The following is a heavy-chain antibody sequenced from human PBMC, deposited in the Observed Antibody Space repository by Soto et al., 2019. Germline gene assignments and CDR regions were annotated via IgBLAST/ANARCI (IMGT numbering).Heavy chain of an antibody. CDR3: ARGLTMVRGVSWDAVDI. J-gene: IGHJ3*02. V-gene: IGHV1-3*01. CDR1: GYTFTSYA. CDR2: INAGNGNT. Sequence: QVQLVQSGAEVKKPGASVKVSCKASGYTFTSYAMHWVRQAPGQRLEWMGWINAGNGNTKYSQNFQGRVTITRDTSESTANMARSRLRFEDRAVYYCARGLTMVRGVSWDAVDIWGQGTMVTVSS. D-gene: IGHD3-10*01.